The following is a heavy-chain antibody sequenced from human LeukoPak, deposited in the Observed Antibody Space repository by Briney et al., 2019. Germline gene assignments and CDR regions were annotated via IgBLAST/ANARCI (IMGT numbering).Heavy chain of an antibody. Sequence: GGSLRLSCAASGFTFSSYAMSWVRQAPGKGLEWVSVIYSGGSTYYADSVKGRFTISRDNSKNTLYLQMNSLRAEDTAVYYCATLTFYIDSWGQGALVAVSS. V-gene: IGHV3-66*01. J-gene: IGHJ4*02. CDR1: GFTFSSYA. CDR2: IYSGGST. D-gene: IGHD3-16*01. CDR3: ATLTFYIDS.